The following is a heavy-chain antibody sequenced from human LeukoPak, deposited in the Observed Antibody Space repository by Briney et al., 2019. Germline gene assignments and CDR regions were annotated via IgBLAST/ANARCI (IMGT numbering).Heavy chain of an antibody. J-gene: IGHJ4*02. D-gene: IGHD6-19*01. Sequence: GGSLRLSCAASGFTFSSYAMHWVRQAPGKGLEWVAVISYDGSNKNYADSVRGRFTISRDSSKDTLYLEMNSLRPEDTAVYYCARDHYTSGWNQGPDYWGQGALVTVSS. CDR2: ISYDGSNK. CDR3: ARDHYTSGWNQGPDY. CDR1: GFTFSSYA. V-gene: IGHV3-30-3*01.